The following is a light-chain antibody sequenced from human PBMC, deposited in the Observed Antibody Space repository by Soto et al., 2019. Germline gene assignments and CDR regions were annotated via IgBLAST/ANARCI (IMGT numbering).Light chain of an antibody. CDR3: QQANSFPLA. V-gene: IGKV1-12*01. CDR2: DAS. Sequence: DIQMTQSPSSVSASVGDRVTITCRASQTISTYLVWYQQQPGKAPNLLISDASSLQSGVPSRFSGSRSGTDVTLTITSLQPEDFATYYCQQANSFPLAFGQGTKVEIK. J-gene: IGKJ1*01. CDR1: QTISTY.